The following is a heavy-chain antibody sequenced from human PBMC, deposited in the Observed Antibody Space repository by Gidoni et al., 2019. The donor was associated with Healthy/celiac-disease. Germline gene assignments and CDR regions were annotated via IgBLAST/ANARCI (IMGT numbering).Heavy chain of an antibody. Sequence: QVQLVESGGGVVQPGRSLRLSCAASGFTFSSYGMHWVRQAPGKGLEWVAVISYDGSNKYYADSVKGRFTISRDNSKNTLYLQMNSLRAEDTAVYYCAKENGYSSSWYGVGYFDYWGQGTLVTVSS. CDR1: GFTFSSYG. V-gene: IGHV3-30*18. CDR2: ISYDGSNK. J-gene: IGHJ4*02. D-gene: IGHD6-13*01. CDR3: AKENGYSSSWYGVGYFDY.